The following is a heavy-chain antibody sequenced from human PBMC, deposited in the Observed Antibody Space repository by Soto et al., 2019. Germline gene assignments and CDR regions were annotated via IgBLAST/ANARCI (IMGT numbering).Heavy chain of an antibody. CDR1: GFSLSTSGVG. Sequence: QITLKESGPTLVKPTQTLTLTCTFSGFSLSTSGVGVGWIRQPPGKALEWLALIYWDDDKRYSPSLKSRLTIPKDTSKNHVVLTMTNMDPVDTATYYCAHSSNYYGSGSYNDAFDIWGQGTMVTVSS. D-gene: IGHD3-10*01. CDR3: AHSSNYYGSGSYNDAFDI. J-gene: IGHJ3*02. V-gene: IGHV2-5*02. CDR2: IYWDDDK.